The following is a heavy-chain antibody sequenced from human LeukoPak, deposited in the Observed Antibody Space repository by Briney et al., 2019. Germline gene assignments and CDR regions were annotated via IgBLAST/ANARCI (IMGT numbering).Heavy chain of an antibody. J-gene: IGHJ6*02. CDR1: GYTFTGYY. V-gene: IGHV1-2*02. CDR3: ASDRGYSYGYDFYYYYGMDV. CDR2: ISPNSGGT. D-gene: IGHD5-18*01. Sequence: ASVKVSCKASGYTFTGYYMHWVRQAPGQGLEWMGWISPNSGGTNYAQKFQGRVTMTRDTSISIAYMELSRLRSDDTAVYYCASDRGYSYGYDFYYYYGMDVWGQGTTVTVSS.